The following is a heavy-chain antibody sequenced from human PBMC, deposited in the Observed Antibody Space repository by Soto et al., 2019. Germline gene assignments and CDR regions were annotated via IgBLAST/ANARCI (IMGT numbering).Heavy chain of an antibody. V-gene: IGHV3-33*01. CDR2: IWYDGSNK. CDR1: GFTFSSHG. CDR3: ARARPVYDSSGYFNY. D-gene: IGHD3-22*01. Sequence: GGSLRLSCAASGFTFSSHGMHWVRQAPGKGLEWVAVIWYDGSNKYYADSVKGRFTISRDSSKNTLYLQMNSLRAEDTAVYYCARARPVYDSSGYFNYWGQGTLVTVSS. J-gene: IGHJ4*02.